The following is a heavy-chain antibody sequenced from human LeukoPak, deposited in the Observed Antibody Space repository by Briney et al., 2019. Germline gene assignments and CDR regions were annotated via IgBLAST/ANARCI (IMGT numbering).Heavy chain of an antibody. V-gene: IGHV3-7*01. J-gene: IGHJ6*02. Sequence: GGSLRLSCAASGFTFSDHWMGWVRQAPGKGLEWVAHINEDGATKNYVDSVKGRFTISRDNSKNTLYLQMNSLRAEDTAVYYCARAISSSALGYYYGMDVWGQGTTVTVSS. D-gene: IGHD6-13*01. CDR3: ARAISSSALGYYYGMDV. CDR2: INEDGATK. CDR1: GFTFSDHW.